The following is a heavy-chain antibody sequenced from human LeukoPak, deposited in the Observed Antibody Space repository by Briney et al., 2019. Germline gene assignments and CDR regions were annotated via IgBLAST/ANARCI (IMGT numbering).Heavy chain of an antibody. V-gene: IGHV3-48*01. CDR1: GFTFSSYS. J-gene: IGHJ4*02. Sequence: HPGGSLRLSCAASGFTFSSYSMNWVRQAPGKGLEWVSYISSSSSTIYYADSVKGRFTISRDNAKNSLYLQMNSLRAEDTAVYYCAREKRDGYTYWGQGTLVTVSS. CDR3: AREKRDGYTY. D-gene: IGHD5-24*01. CDR2: ISSSSSTI.